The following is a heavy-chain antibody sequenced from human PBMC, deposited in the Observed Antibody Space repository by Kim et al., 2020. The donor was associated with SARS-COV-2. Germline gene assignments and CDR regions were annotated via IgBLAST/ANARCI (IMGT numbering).Heavy chain of an antibody. D-gene: IGHD7-27*01. V-gene: IGHV3-21*01. J-gene: IGHJ6*02. CDR3: AIDPGEYYYYGMDV. Sequence: GGSLRLSCAASGFTFSSYSMNWVRQAPGKGLEWVSSISSSSSYIYYADSVKGRFTISRDNAKNSLYLQMNSLRAEDTAVYYCAIDPGEYYYYGMDVWGQGTTVTVSS. CDR2: ISSSSSYI. CDR1: GFTFSSYS.